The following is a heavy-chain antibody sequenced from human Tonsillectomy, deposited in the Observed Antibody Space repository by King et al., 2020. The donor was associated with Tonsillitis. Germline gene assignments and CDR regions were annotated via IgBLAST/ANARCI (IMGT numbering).Heavy chain of an antibody. V-gene: IGHV3-23*04. D-gene: IGHD6-13*01. J-gene: IGHJ4*02. Sequence: VQLVQSGGGLVQPGGSLRLSCAASGFTFSSYVMSWGRQAPGKGLEWVSAISRSGGDTKYADSVKRRFTISTDNSKHTLYLQMNSLRAAETAVYYCATEPLSSSWYGMDYWGQGTLVTVSS. CDR3: ATEPLSSSWYGMDY. CDR1: GFTFSSYV. CDR2: ISRSGGDT.